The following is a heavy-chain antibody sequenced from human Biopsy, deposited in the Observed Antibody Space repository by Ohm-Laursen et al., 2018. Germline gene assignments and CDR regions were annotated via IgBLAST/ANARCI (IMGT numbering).Heavy chain of an antibody. V-gene: IGHV1-46*01. CDR1: GDTFATYH. Sequence: GASVKVSCKASGDTFATYHIHWVRQAPGQELEWMGVISPSGATTSFSQKFQGRITMTRDTSTGTVYMDLNSLGSEDTAVYYCARAGVGSDGTDSYYYGMDVWGPGTTVTVSS. J-gene: IGHJ6*02. CDR2: ISPSGATT. D-gene: IGHD5-24*01. CDR3: ARAGVGSDGTDSYYYGMDV.